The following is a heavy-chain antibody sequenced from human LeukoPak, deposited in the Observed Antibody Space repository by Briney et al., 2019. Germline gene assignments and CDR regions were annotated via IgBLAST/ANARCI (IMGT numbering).Heavy chain of an antibody. Sequence: ASVKVSCKVSGYTLTELSMHWVRQAPGKGLEWMGGFDPEDGETIYAQKFQGRVTMTEDTSTDTAYMELSGLRSEDTAVYYCATLASSSWTYYFDYWGQGTLVTVSS. V-gene: IGHV1-24*01. D-gene: IGHD6-13*01. J-gene: IGHJ4*02. CDR3: ATLASSSWTYYFDY. CDR2: FDPEDGET. CDR1: GYTLTELS.